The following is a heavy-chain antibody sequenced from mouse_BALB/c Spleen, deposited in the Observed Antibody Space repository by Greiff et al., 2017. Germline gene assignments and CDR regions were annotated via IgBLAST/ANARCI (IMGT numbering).Heavy chain of an antibody. CDR2: ISYSGST. Sequence: EVQLQESGPSLVKPSQTLSLTCSVTGDSITSGYWNWIRKFPGNKLEYMGYISYSGSTYYNPSLKSRISITRDTSKNQYYLQLNSVTTEDTATYYCARWGVYYYGSSYWYFDVWGAGTTVTVSS. CDR3: ARWGVYYYGSSYWYFDV. D-gene: IGHD1-1*01. V-gene: IGHV3-8*02. CDR1: GDSITSGY. J-gene: IGHJ1*01.